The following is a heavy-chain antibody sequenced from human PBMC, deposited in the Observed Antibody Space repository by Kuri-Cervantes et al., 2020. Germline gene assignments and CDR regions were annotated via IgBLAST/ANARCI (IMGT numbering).Heavy chain of an antibody. V-gene: IGHV3-33*08. CDR2: IWYDGSNK. Sequence: GESLKISCAASGFSFSTYGMHWVRQAPGKGLEWVAVIWYDGSNKYYADSVKGRFTISRDNSKNTLYLQMNSLRAEDTAVYYCARDWTGALDYWGQGTLVTVSS. CDR1: GFSFSTYG. J-gene: IGHJ4*02. D-gene: IGHD3/OR15-3a*01. CDR3: ARDWTGALDY.